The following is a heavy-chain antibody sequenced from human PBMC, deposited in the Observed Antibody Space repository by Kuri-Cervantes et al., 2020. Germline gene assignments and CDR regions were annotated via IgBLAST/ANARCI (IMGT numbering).Heavy chain of an antibody. CDR1: GYTFTGYY. V-gene: IGHV1-2*02. D-gene: IGHD6-19*01. J-gene: IGHJ3*02. CDR3: AKLQGDGSGWPLNAFDI. CDR2: INPNSGGT. Sequence: ASVKVSCKASGYTFTGYYMHWVRQAPGQGLEWMGWINPNSGGTNYAQKFQGRVTMTRDTSISTAYMELSRLRSDDTAVYYCAKLQGDGSGWPLNAFDIWGQGTMVTVSS.